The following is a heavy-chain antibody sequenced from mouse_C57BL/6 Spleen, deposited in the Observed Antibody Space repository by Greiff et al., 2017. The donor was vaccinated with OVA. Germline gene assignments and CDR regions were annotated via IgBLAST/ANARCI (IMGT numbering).Heavy chain of an antibody. CDR1: GYTFTDYN. D-gene: IGHD2-4*01. J-gene: IGHJ2*01. Sequence: EVKLQESGPELVKPGASVKMSCKASGYTFTDYNMHWVKQSHGKSLEWIGYINPNNGGTSYNQKFKGKATLTVNKSSSTAYMELRSLTSEDSAVYYCARYDYVGFDYWGQGTTLTVSS. V-gene: IGHV1-22*01. CDR3: ARYDYVGFDY. CDR2: INPNNGGT.